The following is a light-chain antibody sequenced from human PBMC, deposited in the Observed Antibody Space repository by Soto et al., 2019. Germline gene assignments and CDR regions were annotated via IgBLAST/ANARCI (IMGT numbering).Light chain of an antibody. CDR3: QQVNSYPLT. CDR1: QDIANY. J-gene: IGKJ4*01. V-gene: IGKV1-9*01. CDR2: ATS. Sequence: DIQLTQSPSILSAPVGDRVTITCRASQDIANYLAWYQQKPGKAPKFLIYATSTFQSGLPSRFSGSGSGTEFTLTISSLQPEDFATYYCQQVNSYPLTFGGGTKVEIK.